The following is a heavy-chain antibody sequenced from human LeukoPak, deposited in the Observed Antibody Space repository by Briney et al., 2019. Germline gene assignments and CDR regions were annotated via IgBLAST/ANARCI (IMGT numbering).Heavy chain of an antibody. CDR2: IYYSGST. Sequence: KSSETLSLTCTVSGGSISSYYWSWIRQPPGKGLEWIGYIYYSGSTNYNPSLKSRVTISIDTSKNQFSLKLSSVIAADTAVYYCARVERQLWLRYPSYWFDPWGQGTLVTVSS. CDR1: GGSISSYY. J-gene: IGHJ5*02. D-gene: IGHD5-18*01. V-gene: IGHV4-59*01. CDR3: ARVERQLWLRYPSYWFDP.